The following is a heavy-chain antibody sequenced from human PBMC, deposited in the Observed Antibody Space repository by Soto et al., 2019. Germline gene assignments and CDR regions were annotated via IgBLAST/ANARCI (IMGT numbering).Heavy chain of an antibody. Sequence: GGSLRLSCAASGFTFSSYAMSWVRQAPGKGLEWVSAISGSGGSTYYADSVKGRFTISRDNSKNTLYLQMNSLRAEDTAVYYCAKDGCSGGSCYAAYYYYYYMDVWGKGTTVTVSS. D-gene: IGHD2-15*01. CDR1: GFTFSSYA. CDR2: ISGSGGST. J-gene: IGHJ6*03. CDR3: AKDGCSGGSCYAAYYYYYYMDV. V-gene: IGHV3-23*01.